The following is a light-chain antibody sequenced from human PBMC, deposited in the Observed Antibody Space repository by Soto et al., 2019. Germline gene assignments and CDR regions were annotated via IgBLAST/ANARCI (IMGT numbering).Light chain of an antibody. CDR3: QSYDSSLNRV. J-gene: IGLJ1*01. Sequence: QSVLSQPPSVSGAPGQRITISCTGSSSNIGANYDVHWYRQVPGTAPKLLMSGDNNRPSGVAVRFSGSKSGTSASLAITRLQAEDEADYYCQSYDSSLNRVFGTGTKLTVL. CDR2: GDN. V-gene: IGLV1-40*01. CDR1: SSNIGANYD.